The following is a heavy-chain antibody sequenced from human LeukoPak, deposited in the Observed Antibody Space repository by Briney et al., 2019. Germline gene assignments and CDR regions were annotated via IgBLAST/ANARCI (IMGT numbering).Heavy chain of an antibody. CDR3: ARGRSYGFDFDS. J-gene: IGHJ4*02. D-gene: IGHD5-18*01. Sequence: ASVKVSCKASGYTFTGYYMHWVRQAPGQGLERMGWINPNSGGTNYAQKFQGRVTMTRDTSINTAYMELSRLRSDDTAVYYCARGRSYGFDFDSWGPGTLVIVSS. CDR1: GYTFTGYY. CDR2: INPNSGGT. V-gene: IGHV1-2*02.